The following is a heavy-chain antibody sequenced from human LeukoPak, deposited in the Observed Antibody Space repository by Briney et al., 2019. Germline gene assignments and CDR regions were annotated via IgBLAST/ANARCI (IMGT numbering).Heavy chain of an antibody. V-gene: IGHV3-7*01. J-gene: IGHJ4*02. D-gene: IGHD6-13*01. CDR3: ARNTVAAPGDS. Sequence: PGGSLRLSCAASGFTFGSDWMTWVRQAPGKGLEWVANIKPDGSEENYVGTVKGRFTISRDNAKSLLYLQMTGLRAEDTAMYYCARNTVAAPGDSWGQGTLVTVSS. CDR2: IKPDGSEE. CDR1: GFTFGSDW.